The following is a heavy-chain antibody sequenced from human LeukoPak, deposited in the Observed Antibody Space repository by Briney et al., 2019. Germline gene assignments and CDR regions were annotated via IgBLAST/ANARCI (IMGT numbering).Heavy chain of an antibody. CDR2: MNPNSGNT. V-gene: IGHV1-8*01. CDR1: GYTFTSYD. D-gene: IGHD6-6*01. J-gene: IGHJ6*03. CDR3: ARGVRRGIAARLRFYYYYMDV. Sequence: ASVKVSCKASGYTFTSYDINWVRQATGQGLEWMGWMNPNSGNTGYAQKFQGRVTMTRNTSISTAYMELSSLRSEDTAVYYCARGVRRGIAARLRFYYYYMDVWGKGTTVTVSS.